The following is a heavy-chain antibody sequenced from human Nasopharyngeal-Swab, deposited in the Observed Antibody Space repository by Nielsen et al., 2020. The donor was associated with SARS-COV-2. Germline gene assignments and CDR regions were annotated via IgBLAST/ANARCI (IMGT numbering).Heavy chain of an antibody. D-gene: IGHD3-22*01. CDR2: IYYSGST. V-gene: IGHV4-59*01. CDR3: ARGNGGSSGFDS. Sequence: WIRQRPGKGVEWVGYIYYSGSTNYNPSLKSRVTISVDTSKNQFSLKLSSVTAADTAVYYCARGNGGSSGFDSWGQGTLVTVSS. J-gene: IGHJ5*01.